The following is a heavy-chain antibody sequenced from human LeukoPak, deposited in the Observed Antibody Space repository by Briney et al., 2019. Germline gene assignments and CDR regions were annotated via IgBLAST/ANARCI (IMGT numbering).Heavy chain of an antibody. CDR1: GGSISSGSYY. D-gene: IGHD3-10*01. V-gene: IGHV4-61*02. CDR2: IYTSGST. Sequence: SETLSLTCTVSGGSISSGSYYWSWIRQPAGKGLEWIGRIYTSGSTNYNPSLKSRVTISVDTSKNQFSLKLSSVTAADTAVYYCARDPIPIYGSGSVYWGQGTLVTVSS. CDR3: ARDPIPIYGSGSVY. J-gene: IGHJ4*02.